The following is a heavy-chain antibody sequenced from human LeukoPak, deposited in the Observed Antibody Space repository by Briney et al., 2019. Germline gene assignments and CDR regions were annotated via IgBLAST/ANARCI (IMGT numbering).Heavy chain of an antibody. D-gene: IGHD4-17*01. CDR1: GFTFSSYE. CDR2: ISSSGSTI. Sequence: GGSLRLFCAASGFTFSSYEMNWVRQAPGKGLEWVSYISSSGSTIYYADSVKGRFTISRDNAKNSLYLQMNSLRAEDTAVYFCAREGALTVTKDAFDIWGQGTMVTVSS. V-gene: IGHV3-48*03. J-gene: IGHJ3*02. CDR3: AREGALTVTKDAFDI.